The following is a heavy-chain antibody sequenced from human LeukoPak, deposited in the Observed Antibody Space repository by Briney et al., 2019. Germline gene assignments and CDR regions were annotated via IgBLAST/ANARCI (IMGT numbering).Heavy chain of an antibody. CDR1: GFTFSIYA. J-gene: IGHJ4*02. CDR2: ISYDGSNK. V-gene: IGHV3-30-3*01. CDR3: ARDPRPGDIVVVVAAYFDY. D-gene: IGHD2-15*01. Sequence: GGSLRLSCAASGFTFSIYAMSWIRQAPGKGLEWVAVISYDGSNKYYADSVKGRFTISRDNSKNTLYLQMNSLRAEDTAVYYCARDPRPGDIVVVVAAYFDYWGQGTLVTVSS.